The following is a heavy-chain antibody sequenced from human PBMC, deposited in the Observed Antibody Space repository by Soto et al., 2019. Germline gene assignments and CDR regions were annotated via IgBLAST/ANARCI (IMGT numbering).Heavy chain of an antibody. Sequence: PGGSLRLSCAASGFTLSSYAMSWFRQAPGKGLEWVSAISGSGGSTYYADSVKGRFTISRDNSKNTLYLQMNSLRAEDTAVYYCAKAVAGSNPKFDYGGQGTLVTSPQ. D-gene: IGHD6-19*01. CDR1: GFTLSSYA. CDR2: ISGSGGST. V-gene: IGHV3-23*01. CDR3: AKAVAGSNPKFDY. J-gene: IGHJ4*02.